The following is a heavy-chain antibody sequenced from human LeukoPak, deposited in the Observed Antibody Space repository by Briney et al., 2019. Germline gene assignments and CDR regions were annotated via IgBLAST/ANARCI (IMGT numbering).Heavy chain of an antibody. V-gene: IGHV1-69*13. J-gene: IGHJ6*02. CDR3: ARVPRDYYYYGMDV. CDR1: GGTFSSYA. CDR2: IIPIFGTA. Sequence: ASVKVSCKASGGTFSSYAISWVRQAPGQGLEWMGGIIPIFGTANYAQKFQGRVTITADESTSTAYMGLSSLRSEDTAVYYCARVPRDYYYYGMDVWGQGTTVTVSS.